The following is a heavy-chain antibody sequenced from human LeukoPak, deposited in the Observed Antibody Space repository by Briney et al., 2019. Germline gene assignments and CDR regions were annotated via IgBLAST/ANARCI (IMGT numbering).Heavy chain of an antibody. D-gene: IGHD3-3*01. CDR1: GYSISSGYY. Sequence: SETLSLTCAVSGYSISSGYYWGWIRQPPGKGLEWIGNIYHSGSTYYNPSLKSRVTMSVDTSNNQFSLKLSSVTAADTAVYYCARDAESYDLWSGYCFDIWGQGTMITVSS. J-gene: IGHJ3*02. CDR2: IYHSGST. CDR3: ARDAESYDLWSGYCFDI. V-gene: IGHV4-38-2*02.